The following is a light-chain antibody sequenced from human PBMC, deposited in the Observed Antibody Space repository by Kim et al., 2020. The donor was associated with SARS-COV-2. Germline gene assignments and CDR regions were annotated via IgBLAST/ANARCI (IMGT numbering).Light chain of an antibody. J-gene: IGLJ1*01. CDR1: SSDVGGYNY. Sequence: GQSVTISCPGTSSDVGGYNYVSWYQQRPGKAPRLMIYEVSKRPSGVPDRFSCSESGNTASLTVSGLQAEDEADYYCSAYAGSTPFVFGAGTKVTVL. V-gene: IGLV2-8*01. CDR3: SAYAGSTPFV. CDR2: EVS.